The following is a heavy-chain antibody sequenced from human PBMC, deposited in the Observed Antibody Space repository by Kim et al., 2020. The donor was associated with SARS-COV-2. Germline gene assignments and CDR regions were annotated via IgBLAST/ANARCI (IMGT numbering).Heavy chain of an antibody. CDR1: GFTFSNAW. Sequence: GGSLRLSCAASGFTFSNAWMSWVRQAPGNGLEWVGRIKSKTDGGTTDYAAPVKGRFTISRDDSKNTLYLQMNSLKTEDTAVYYCTTDLGSGTYYYGMDVWGQGTTVTVSS. D-gene: IGHD1-26*01. CDR3: TTDLGSGTYYYGMDV. CDR2: IKSKTDGGTT. J-gene: IGHJ6*02. V-gene: IGHV3-15*01.